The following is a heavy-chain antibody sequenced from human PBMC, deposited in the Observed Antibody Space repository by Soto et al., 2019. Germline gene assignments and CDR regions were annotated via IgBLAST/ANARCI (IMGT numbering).Heavy chain of an antibody. Sequence: GESLKISCKGSGYSFTSYWIGWVRQMPGKGLEWMGIIYPGDSDTRYSPSFQGQVTISADKSISTAYLQWSSLKASDTAMYYCARHGDSYSSIIYYYYGMDVWGQGTTVTVSS. CDR1: GYSFTSYW. CDR2: IYPGDSDT. CDR3: ARHGDSYSSIIYYYYGMDV. V-gene: IGHV5-51*01. D-gene: IGHD1-26*01. J-gene: IGHJ6*02.